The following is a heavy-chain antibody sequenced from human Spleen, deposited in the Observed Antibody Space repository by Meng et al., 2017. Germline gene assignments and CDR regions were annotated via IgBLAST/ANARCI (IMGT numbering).Heavy chain of an antibody. CDR3: ARKVGGYPDY. Sequence: EVQLVESGGGLVKPVGSLRLSCAASGFTFSSYSMNGVRQAPGKGLEWVSSISSSNSLIYYADSVKGRFTISRDNAKNSLYLQMNSLRAEDTAVYYCARKVGGYPDYWGQGTLVTVSS. D-gene: IGHD1-26*01. CDR1: GFTFSSYS. J-gene: IGHJ4*02. CDR2: ISSSNSLI. V-gene: IGHV3-21*06.